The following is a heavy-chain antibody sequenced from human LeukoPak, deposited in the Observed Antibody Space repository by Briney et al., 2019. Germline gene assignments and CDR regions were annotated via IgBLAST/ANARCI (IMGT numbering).Heavy chain of an antibody. V-gene: IGHV3-23*01. CDR2: XGSGGST. D-gene: IGHD3-22*01. CDR3: AKDTYYYDSSGYYDPH. J-gene: IGHJ4*02. Sequence: XGSGGSTYYADSVKSRFTISRDNSKNTLYLQMNSLRAEDTAVYYCAKDTYYYDSSGYYDPHWGQGTLVTVSS.